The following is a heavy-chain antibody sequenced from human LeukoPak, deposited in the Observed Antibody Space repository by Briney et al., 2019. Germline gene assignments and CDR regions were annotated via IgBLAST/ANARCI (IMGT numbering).Heavy chain of an antibody. Sequence: SETLSLTCAVYGGSFSGYYWSWIRQPPGKGLEWIGEINHSGSTNYNPSLKSRVTISVDTSKNQFSLKLSSVTAADTAVYYRARGAYCSSTSCRRDYWGQGTLVTVSS. D-gene: IGHD2-2*01. V-gene: IGHV4-34*01. J-gene: IGHJ4*02. CDR3: ARGAYCSSTSCRRDY. CDR1: GGSFSGYY. CDR2: INHSGST.